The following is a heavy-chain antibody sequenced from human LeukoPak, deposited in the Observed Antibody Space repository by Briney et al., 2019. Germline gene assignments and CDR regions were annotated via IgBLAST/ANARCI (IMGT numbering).Heavy chain of an antibody. CDR3: ARGRRLTGYYDFDY. CDR1: GYTFTSYD. D-gene: IGHD3-9*01. Sequence: GASVKVSCKASGYTFTSYDVNWVRQATGQGLEWMGWMNPNSGNTGYAQKFQGRLTMTRNTSISTAYMELSSLRSEDTAVYYCARGRRLTGYYDFDYWGQGTLVTVSS. V-gene: IGHV1-8*01. J-gene: IGHJ4*02. CDR2: MNPNSGNT.